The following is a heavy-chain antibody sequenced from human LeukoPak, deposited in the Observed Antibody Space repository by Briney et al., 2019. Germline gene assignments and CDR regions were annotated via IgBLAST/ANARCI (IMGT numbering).Heavy chain of an antibody. D-gene: IGHD3-3*01. Sequence: SETLSLTCAVYGGSFSGYYWSWIRQPPGKGLEWIGEINHSGSTNYNPSLKSRVTISVDTSKNQFSLKLSSVTAADTAVYYCARNYYDFWSGPPAYWGQGTLVTVSS. CDR1: GGSFSGYY. CDR2: INHSGST. V-gene: IGHV4-34*01. J-gene: IGHJ4*02. CDR3: ARNYYDFWSGPPAY.